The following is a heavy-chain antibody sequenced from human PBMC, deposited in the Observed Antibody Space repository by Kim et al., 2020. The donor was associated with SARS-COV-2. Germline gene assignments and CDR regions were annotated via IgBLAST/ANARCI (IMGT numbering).Heavy chain of an antibody. J-gene: IGHJ1*01. CDR3: ARDGYREYFQH. CDR2: I. D-gene: IGHD3-16*02. V-gene: IGHV3-21*01. Sequence: IYYADSVKGRFTISRDNAKNSLYLQMNSLRAEDTAVYYCARDGYREYFQHWGQGTLVTVSS.